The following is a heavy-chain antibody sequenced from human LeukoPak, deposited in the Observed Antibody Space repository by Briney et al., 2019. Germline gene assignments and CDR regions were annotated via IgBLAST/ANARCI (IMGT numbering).Heavy chain of an antibody. D-gene: IGHD3-22*01. V-gene: IGHV3-7*04. Sequence: GGSLRLSCTASGFTFSNYWMTWVRQAPGKGLEWVAIIKQDGSEKYHVDSVKGRFTISRDNAKNSLYLQMNSLRAEDTAVYYCARAKFDSSRYCYRGFDIWGQGTMVTVSS. CDR2: IKQDGSEK. CDR3: ARAKFDSSRYCYRGFDI. J-gene: IGHJ3*02. CDR1: GFTFSNYW.